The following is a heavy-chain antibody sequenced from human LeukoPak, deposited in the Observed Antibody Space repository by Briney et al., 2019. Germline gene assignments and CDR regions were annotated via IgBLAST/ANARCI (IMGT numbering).Heavy chain of an antibody. CDR3: VNRGGLLLYFIY. CDR1: GFTFSSYA. V-gene: IGHV3-64D*06. J-gene: IGHJ4*02. D-gene: IGHD3-22*01. Sequence: GESLKIYCSASGFTFSSYAMYWVRQAPGKGLEYVSGISSNGGSTYYADFVKGRFTISRDNSKNTLYLQMSSLRAEDTAVYYCVNRGGLLLYFIYWGQGTLVTVSS. CDR2: ISSNGGST.